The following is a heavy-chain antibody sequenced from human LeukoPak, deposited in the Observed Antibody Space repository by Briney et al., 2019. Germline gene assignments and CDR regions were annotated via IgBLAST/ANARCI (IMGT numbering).Heavy chain of an antibody. V-gene: IGHV3-74*01. CDR1: GFTFSSYW. CDR2: INGDGSST. J-gene: IGHJ4*02. CDR3: ARVVYCSRTSCPLDC. Sequence: GGSLRLSCAASGFTFSSYWMHWVRHAPGKGLVWVSRINGDGSSTTYADSVKGRFTISRDNAKNTLYLQMNSLRAEDTAVYYCARVVYCSRTSCPLDCWGQGTLVTVSS. D-gene: IGHD2-2*01.